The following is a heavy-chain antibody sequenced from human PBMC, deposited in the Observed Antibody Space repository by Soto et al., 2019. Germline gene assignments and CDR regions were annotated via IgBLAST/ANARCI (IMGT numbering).Heavy chain of an antibody. CDR3: AKGYIVVAPYGMDV. CDR1: GFTFSNFA. CDR2: ISGGGGTT. J-gene: IGHJ6*02. Sequence: GGSLRLSCAASGFTFSNFAMSWVRQAPGKGLEWVSAISGGGGTTYYADSVKGRFTISRDNSKNTLYLQMNSLRAEDTAVYYCAKGYIVVAPYGMDVWGQGTTVTVSS. D-gene: IGHD2-21*01. V-gene: IGHV3-23*01.